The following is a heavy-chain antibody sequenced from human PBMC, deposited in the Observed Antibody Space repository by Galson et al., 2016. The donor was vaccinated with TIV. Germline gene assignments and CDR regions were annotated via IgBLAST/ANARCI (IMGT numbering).Heavy chain of an antibody. CDR2: IFPDDSET. J-gene: IGHJ4*02. D-gene: IGHD4-17*01. Sequence: QSGAEVKKPGESLKISCKASGYSFTTYWIAWVRQMPGKGLEWMGIIFPDDSETAYSPSFEGQVTISVDKSLNVAYVQWNSLRTSDTAMYYFARQTTRSFDSWGQATRVTVSS. V-gene: IGHV5-51*01. CDR3: ARQTTRSFDS. CDR1: GYSFTTYW.